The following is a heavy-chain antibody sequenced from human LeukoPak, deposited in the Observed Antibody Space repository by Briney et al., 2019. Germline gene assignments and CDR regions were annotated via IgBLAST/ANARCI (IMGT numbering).Heavy chain of an antibody. CDR2: ISGSGGNT. CDR3: ANRDHDAFNI. CDR1: GFTFSSYA. J-gene: IGHJ3*02. V-gene: IGHV3-23*01. Sequence: GGSLRLSCAASGFTFSSYAMSWVRPAPGKGLEWVSGISGSGGNTSYADSVTGRFTISRDNSKNTLYLQMNSLRAEDTAVYYCANRDHDAFNIWGQGTMVTVSS.